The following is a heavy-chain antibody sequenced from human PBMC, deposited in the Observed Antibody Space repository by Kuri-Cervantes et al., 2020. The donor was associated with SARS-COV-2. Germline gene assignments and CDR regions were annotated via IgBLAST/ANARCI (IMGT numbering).Heavy chain of an antibody. D-gene: IGHD3-3*01. CDR2: IYYNGSS. CDR3: ARDPRTTIFGVVIIECPFQH. J-gene: IGHJ1*01. Sequence: LSSTVSCDSISSHYWSCIRQLQGKGVEWVGYIYYNGSSNYNPSLKSRVTISVDTSKNQLSLKLSSETAADTAVYYCARDPRTTIFGVVIIECPFQHWGQGTLVTVSS. CDR1: CDSISSHY. V-gene: IGHV4-59*11.